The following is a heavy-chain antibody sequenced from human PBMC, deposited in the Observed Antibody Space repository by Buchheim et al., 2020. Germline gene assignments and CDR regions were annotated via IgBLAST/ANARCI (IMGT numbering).Heavy chain of an antibody. CDR3: AKDKGYRSDRYYFDY. D-gene: IGHD5-18*01. V-gene: IGHV3-23*01. CDR2: ISDSGGST. CDR1: GFAFSSYS. J-gene: IGHJ4*02. Sequence: EVQLLESGGGLVQPGGSLRVSCAASGFAFSSYSMSWVRQAPGKGLEWVSLISDSGGSTYYADSVKGRFTISRDNSKNTLYLQMNSLRAEDTAVYYCAKDKGYRSDRYYFDYWGQGTL.